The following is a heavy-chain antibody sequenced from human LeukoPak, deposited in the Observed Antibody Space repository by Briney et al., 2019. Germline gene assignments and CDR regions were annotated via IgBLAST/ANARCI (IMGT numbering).Heavy chain of an antibody. CDR1: GFTFSDSY. Sequence: GGSLRLSCAASGFTFSDSYMSWIRQAPGKGLEYISYISSSGSTIYYADSVKGRFTLSRDNAKNSLSLKMNSLRAEDTAAYYCARGKYSFDYWGQGTLVTVSS. J-gene: IGHJ4*02. V-gene: IGHV3-11*01. CDR3: ARGKYSFDY. CDR2: ISSSGSTI.